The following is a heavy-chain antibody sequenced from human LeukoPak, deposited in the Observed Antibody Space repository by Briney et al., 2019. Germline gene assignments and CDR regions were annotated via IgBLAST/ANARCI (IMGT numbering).Heavy chain of an antibody. CDR2: IYTSGST. V-gene: IGHV4-4*09. CDR1: GGSISSYY. D-gene: IGHD3-3*01. Sequence: SETPSLTCTVSGGSISSYYWSWLRQPPGKGLEWIGYIYTSGSTNYNPSLKSRVTISVDTSKNQFSLKLSSVTAADTAVYYCARSCYDFWSGYSHFDYWGQGTLVTVSS. J-gene: IGHJ4*02. CDR3: ARSCYDFWSGYSHFDY.